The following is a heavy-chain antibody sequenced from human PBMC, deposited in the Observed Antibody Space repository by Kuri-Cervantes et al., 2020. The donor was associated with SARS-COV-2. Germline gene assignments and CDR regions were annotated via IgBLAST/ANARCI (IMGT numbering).Heavy chain of an antibody. V-gene: IGHV3-30*03. CDR1: GFTVSSYA. CDR2: ISYDGSNK. J-gene: IGHJ6*02. CDR3: ARDGGYCSSTSCYPYYYYGMDV. Sequence: GESLKISWAASGFTVSSYAMSWVRQAPGKGLEWVAVISYDGSNKYYADSVKGRFTISRDNSKNTLYLQMNSLRSEDTAVYYCARDGGYCSSTSCYPYYYYGMDVWGQGTTVTVSS. D-gene: IGHD2-2*01.